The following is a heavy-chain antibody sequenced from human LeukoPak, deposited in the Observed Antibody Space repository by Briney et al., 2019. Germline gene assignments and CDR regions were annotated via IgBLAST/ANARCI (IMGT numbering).Heavy chain of an antibody. CDR3: AREQLSSSPLFDY. Sequence: PSETLSLTCTVSGGSISSGDYYWNWIPQPPGKGLEWIGYIYYSGSTYYNPSLKSRVTMSVDTSKNQFSLKLSSVTAADTAVYYCAREQLSSSPLFDYWGQGTLVTVSS. CDR2: IYYSGST. CDR1: GGSISSGDYY. D-gene: IGHD6-6*01. V-gene: IGHV4-30-4*01. J-gene: IGHJ4*02.